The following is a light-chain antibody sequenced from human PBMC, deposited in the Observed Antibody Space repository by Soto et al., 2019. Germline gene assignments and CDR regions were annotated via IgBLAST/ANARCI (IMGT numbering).Light chain of an antibody. CDR2: VNIDGSH. CDR1: SGHRNYA. V-gene: IGLV4-69*01. CDR3: QTWGTGIRV. J-gene: IGLJ2*01. Sequence: QAVVTQSPSASASLGASVTLTCTLSSGHRNYAIAWHQQQPEKGPRYLMKVNIDGSHNKGDGIPDRFSGSSSGAERYLTISSLQSEDEDDYYCQTWGTGIRVFGGGTKVTVL.